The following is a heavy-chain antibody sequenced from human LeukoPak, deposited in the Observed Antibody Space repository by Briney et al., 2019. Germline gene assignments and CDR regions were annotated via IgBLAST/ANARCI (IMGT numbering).Heavy chain of an antibody. J-gene: IGHJ3*02. CDR1: GFTFSSYA. D-gene: IGHD1-26*01. Sequence: PGGSLRLSSAASGFTFSSYAMHWVRQAPGKGLEWVAVISYDGSNKYYADSVKGRFTISRDNSKNTLYLQMNSLRAEDTAVYYCARVRGYSGSPDAFDIWGQGTMVTVSS. CDR2: ISYDGSNK. CDR3: ARVRGYSGSPDAFDI. V-gene: IGHV3-30-3*01.